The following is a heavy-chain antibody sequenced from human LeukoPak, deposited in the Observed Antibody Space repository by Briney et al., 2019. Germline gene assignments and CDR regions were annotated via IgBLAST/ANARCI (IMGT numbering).Heavy chain of an antibody. D-gene: IGHD3-10*01. CDR2: IYHSGST. CDR1: GYSISSGYY. CDR3: ARDPSPRYYYGSGSPSADY. Sequence: SETLSLTCTVSGYSISSGYYWGWIRQPPGKGLEWIGSIYHSGSTYYNPSLKSRVTISVDTSKNQFSLKLSSVTAADTAVYYCARDPSPRYYYGSGSPSADYWGQGTLVTVSS. J-gene: IGHJ4*02. V-gene: IGHV4-38-2*02.